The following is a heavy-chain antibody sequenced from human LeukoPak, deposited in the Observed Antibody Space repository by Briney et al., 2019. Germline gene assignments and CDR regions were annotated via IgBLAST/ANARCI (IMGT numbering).Heavy chain of an antibody. D-gene: IGHD3-16*02. V-gene: IGHV1-69-2*01. CDR1: GYTFTDYY. Sequence: ASVKVSCKVSGYTFTDYYMHWVQQAPGKGLEWMGLVDPEDGETIYAEKFQGRVTITADTSTDTAYMELSSLRSEDTAVYYCARGYYDYVWGSYRSNKDDAFDIWGQGTMVTVSS. CDR3: ARGYYDYVWGSYRSNKDDAFDI. CDR2: VDPEDGET. J-gene: IGHJ3*02.